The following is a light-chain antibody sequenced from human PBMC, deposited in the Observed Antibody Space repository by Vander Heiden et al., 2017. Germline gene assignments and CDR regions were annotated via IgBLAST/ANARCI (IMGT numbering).Light chain of an antibody. CDR3: QRDYTYPQT. J-gene: IGKJ1*01. Sequence: DIQLTQSPSTLSASVGDRVTITCRASQSISSWLAWYQQKPVKAPKLLIYDASSLVSRVPSRSSGRGPGTEFTLTISSMQPDDFTTYYCQRDYTYPQTFGQGTRLEIK. CDR2: DAS. V-gene: IGKV1-5*01. CDR1: QSISSW.